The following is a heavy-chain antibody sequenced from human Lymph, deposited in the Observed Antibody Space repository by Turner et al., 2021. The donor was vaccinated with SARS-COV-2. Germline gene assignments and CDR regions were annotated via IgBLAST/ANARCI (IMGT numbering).Heavy chain of an antibody. CDR1: GFTFSSYA. J-gene: IGHJ4*02. CDR3: AREMGSGSDY. D-gene: IGHD3-10*01. CDR2: ISYDGSNK. Sequence: QVQLVESGGGVVRPGRSLRLSCTASGFTFSSYAMHWVRQAPGKGLEWVSLISYDGSNKDYADSVKGRFTISRDNSKNTLYLQMNSLRTEDTAVYYCAREMGSGSDYWGQGTLVTVSS. V-gene: IGHV3-30*04.